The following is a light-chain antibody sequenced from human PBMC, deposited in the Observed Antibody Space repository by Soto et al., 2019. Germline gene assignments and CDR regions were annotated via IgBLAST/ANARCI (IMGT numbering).Light chain of an antibody. V-gene: IGKV1-12*01. CDR3: HQANYFPLT. Sequence: DIQMTQSPSSVSASVGDRVTITCRASQGISTYLAWFQQKPGKAPKLLIYAASSLQSGVTSRFSGSGSGTDFTLTISSLQPEDFATYYCHQANYFPLTFGGGTKVEIK. CDR2: AAS. CDR1: QGISTY. J-gene: IGKJ4*01.